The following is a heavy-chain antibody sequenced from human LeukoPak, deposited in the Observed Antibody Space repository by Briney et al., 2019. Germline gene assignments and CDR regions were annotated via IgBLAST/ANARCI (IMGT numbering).Heavy chain of an antibody. CDR1: GFTFSSYG. CDR2: IRYDGSNK. J-gene: IGHJ4*02. Sequence: GGSLRLSCAESGFTFSSYGMHWVRQAPGKGLEWVAFIRYDGSNKYYADSVKGRFTISRDNSKNTLYLQMNSLRAEDTAVYYCAKDRGAFFIAVVYWGQGTLVTVSS. D-gene: IGHD6-19*01. V-gene: IGHV3-30*02. CDR3: AKDRGAFFIAVVY.